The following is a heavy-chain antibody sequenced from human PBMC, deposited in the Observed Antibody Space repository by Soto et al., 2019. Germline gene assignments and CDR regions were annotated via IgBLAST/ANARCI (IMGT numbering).Heavy chain of an antibody. Sequence: GESLKISCKGSGYSFTSYWIGWVRQMPGKGLEWTGIIYPGDSDTRYSPSFQGQVTISADKSISTAYLQWSSLKASDTAMYYCARRGAARTYYYYGMDVWGQGTTVTVS. CDR2: IYPGDSDT. V-gene: IGHV5-51*01. CDR1: GYSFTSYW. D-gene: IGHD6-13*01. J-gene: IGHJ6*02. CDR3: ARRGAARTYYYYGMDV.